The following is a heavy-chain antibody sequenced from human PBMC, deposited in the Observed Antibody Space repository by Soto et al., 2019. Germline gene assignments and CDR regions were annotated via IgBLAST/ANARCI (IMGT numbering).Heavy chain of an antibody. V-gene: IGHV4-39*01. CDR1: GASFTDGSLF. J-gene: IGHJ5*01. CDR3: ESAPETFSPAGYDVNWVDP. Sequence: SETLSLTCTVSGASFTDGSLFWGWIRQSPGKGVEWIASTYIGGMTYYNPSLRSRVTISVDTSKSQFSLRLSSVTAADTAVNYCESAPETFSPAGYDVNWVDPWGQGTLVTVSS. D-gene: IGHD3-9*01. CDR2: TYIGGMT.